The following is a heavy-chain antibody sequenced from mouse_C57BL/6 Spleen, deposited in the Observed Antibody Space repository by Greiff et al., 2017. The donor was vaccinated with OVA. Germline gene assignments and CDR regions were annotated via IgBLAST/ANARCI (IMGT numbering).Heavy chain of an antibody. CDR2: IDPNSGGT. V-gene: IGHV1-72*01. Sequence: QVQLQQPGAELVTPGASVKLSCKASGYTFTSYWMHWVKQRPGRGLEWIGRIDPNSGGTKYNEKFKSKATLTVDKPSSTDYMQLSSLTSEDSAVYYCAREGGLRVWFAYWGQGTLVTVSA. CDR1: GYTFTSYW. D-gene: IGHD2-4*01. CDR3: AREGGLRVWFAY. J-gene: IGHJ3*01.